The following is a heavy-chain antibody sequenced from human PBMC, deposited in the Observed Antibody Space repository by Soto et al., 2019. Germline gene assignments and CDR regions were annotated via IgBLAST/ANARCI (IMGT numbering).Heavy chain of an antibody. CDR3: ASYYYDNSGYPTVGMDV. Sequence: QVQLVQSGAEVKKPGSSVKVSCKASGGTFTSYTVTWVRQAPGQGLEWMGGIIPIFGTANYAQKFQGRVTITADESTSTAYMEVRSLRSEDTAVYYCASYYYDNSGYPTVGMDVWGQGTTVTVSS. V-gene: IGHV1-69*01. CDR1: GGTFTSYT. CDR2: IIPIFGTA. D-gene: IGHD3-22*01. J-gene: IGHJ6*02.